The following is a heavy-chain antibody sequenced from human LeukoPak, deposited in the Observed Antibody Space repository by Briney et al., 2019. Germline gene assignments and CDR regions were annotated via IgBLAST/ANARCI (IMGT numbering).Heavy chain of an antibody. CDR3: ARGPKARNDFGY. V-gene: IGHV4-34*01. J-gene: IGHJ4*02. Sequence: SETLSLTCAVYGGSFSGYYWSWIRQPPGKGLEWIGEINHSGSTNYNPSLKSRVTISVDTSKNQFSLKLSSVTAADTAVYYCARGPKARNDFGYWGRGTLVTVSS. CDR2: INHSGST. CDR1: GGSFSGYY. D-gene: IGHD1-1*01.